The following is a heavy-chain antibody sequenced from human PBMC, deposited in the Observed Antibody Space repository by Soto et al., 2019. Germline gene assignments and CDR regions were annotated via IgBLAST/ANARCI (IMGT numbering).Heavy chain of an antibody. CDR2: IGGGGYDT. J-gene: IGHJ4*02. Sequence: QLLESGGMLLQPGGSLRLSCAASGFIFSHYAMSWVRQAPGKGLEWVSGIGGGGYDTNYADSVKGRFTISRDNSKSTLFPQKNTVRAEDTAIYYCAKDAIPRKDIGDYFEFRGQGTLVNVS. CDR1: GFIFSHYA. V-gene: IGHV3-23*01. CDR3: AKDAIPRKDIGDYFEF. D-gene: IGHD3-10*01.